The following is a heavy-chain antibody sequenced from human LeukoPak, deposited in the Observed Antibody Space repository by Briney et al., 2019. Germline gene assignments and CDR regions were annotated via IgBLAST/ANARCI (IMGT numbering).Heavy chain of an antibody. CDR1: GFTFSSYA. CDR3: ARGAITTIVVVIPY. Sequence: GGSLRLSCAASGFTFSSYAMHWVRQAPGKGLEWVAVISYDGDNKYYADSVKGRFTISRDNSKNTLYLQMNSLRAEDTAVYYCARGAITTIVVVIPYWGQGTLVTVSS. CDR2: ISYDGDNK. J-gene: IGHJ4*02. V-gene: IGHV3-30*01. D-gene: IGHD3-22*01.